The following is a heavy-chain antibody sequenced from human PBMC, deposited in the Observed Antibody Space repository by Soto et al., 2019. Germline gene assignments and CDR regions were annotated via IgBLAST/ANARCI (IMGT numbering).Heavy chain of an antibody. V-gene: IGHV3-15*05. J-gene: IGHJ4*02. CDR3: TTTHTVTAEGSPFDY. D-gene: IGHD2-21*02. CDR1: GFTFSNAW. CDR2: IKNKADVVTT. Sequence: EVQLVESGGGLVRPGGSLRLSCAASGFTFSNAWMTWVRQAPGKGLEWVGRIKNKADVVTTDYAAPVKGRFSISRDDSKSTVYLQMNSLKTEDTAVYYFTTTHTVTAEGSPFDYWGQGTLVTVSS.